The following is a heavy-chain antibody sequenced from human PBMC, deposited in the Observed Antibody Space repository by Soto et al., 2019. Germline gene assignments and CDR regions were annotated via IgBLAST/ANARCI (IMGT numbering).Heavy chain of an antibody. Sequence: EVQLVESGGGLVKPGGSLRLSCAASGFTFSNAWMNWVRQAPGKGLEWVGRIKSKTDGGTTDYAAPVKGRFTIPRDASKNTLYLQMDSLKTEDTAVYYCTSAPLKYGSRWPNYYYYGMDVWGQGTTVTVSS. J-gene: IGHJ6*02. D-gene: IGHD6-19*01. CDR3: TSAPLKYGSRWPNYYYYGMDV. CDR1: GFTFSNAW. CDR2: IKSKTDGGTT. V-gene: IGHV3-15*07.